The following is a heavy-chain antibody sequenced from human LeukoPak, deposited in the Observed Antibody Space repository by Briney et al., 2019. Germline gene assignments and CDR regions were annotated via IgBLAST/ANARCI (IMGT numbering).Heavy chain of an antibody. Sequence: SETLSLTCTVSGGSISSYYWSWIRQPPGKGLEWIAYISDIGSINYNPSLKSRVTISLDTSKNQFSLKLSSVTAADTAAYYCAGHHPRNTVDFWGQGTLVTVSS. CDR1: GGSISSYY. CDR3: AGHHPRNTVDF. D-gene: IGHD2-8*02. V-gene: IGHV4-59*08. CDR2: ISDIGSI. J-gene: IGHJ4*02.